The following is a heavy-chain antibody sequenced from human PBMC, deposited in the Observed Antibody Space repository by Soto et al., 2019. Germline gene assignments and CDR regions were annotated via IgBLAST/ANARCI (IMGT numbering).Heavy chain of an antibody. CDR2: ISSGGGGS. CDR3: ANALQTRDYFEY. V-gene: IGHV3-23*01. J-gene: IGHJ4*02. CDR1: GFTFSSYA. Sequence: EVQLLESGGGLVQPGGSLRLSCAASGFTFSSYAMTWVRQAPGKGLEWVSAISSGGGGSYYADSVKGRFTISRDNSKKALDRLVSSLRAGDTAVYYGANALQTRDYFEYWGQGTLVTVSS.